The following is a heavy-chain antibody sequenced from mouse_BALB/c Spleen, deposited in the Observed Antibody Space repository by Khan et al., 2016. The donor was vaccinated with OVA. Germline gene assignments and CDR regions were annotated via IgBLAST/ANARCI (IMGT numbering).Heavy chain of an antibody. Sequence: EVQLQQSGTVLARPGASVKMSCKASGSTFTSYWIHWVKQRPGQGLEWIGAIYPGNSDTSYNQRFKGKAKLTAVTSTSTAYMELSSLTNADSAVYYCTYDGYFVGWFAYWGQGTLVTVSA. CDR1: GSTFTSYW. V-gene: IGHV1-5*01. D-gene: IGHD2-3*01. CDR2: IYPGNSDT. CDR3: TYDGYFVGWFAY. J-gene: IGHJ3*01.